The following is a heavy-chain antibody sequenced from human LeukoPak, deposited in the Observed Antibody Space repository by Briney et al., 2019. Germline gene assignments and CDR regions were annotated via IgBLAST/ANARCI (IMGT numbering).Heavy chain of an antibody. D-gene: IGHD3-16*02. CDR1: RFTFSSYA. J-gene: IGHJ3*02. CDR2: ISGSVGST. Sequence: GGSLRLSCAVSRFTFSSYAMSWVRQAPGKGLESVSAISGSVGSTCYADSVKGRFTISRENSKNTLYLQMNSLRAEDTAVHYCAKALGSYLGSDAFDIWGKGKMVTVSS. CDR3: AKALGSYLGSDAFDI. V-gene: IGHV3-23*01.